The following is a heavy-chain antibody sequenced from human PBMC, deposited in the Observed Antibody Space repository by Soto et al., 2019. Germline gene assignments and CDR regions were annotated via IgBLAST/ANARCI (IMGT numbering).Heavy chain of an antibody. J-gene: IGHJ5*02. CDR2: IYHDGGT. CDR1: GGSISNGNW. CDR3: AREDDTIGSGNWFDP. D-gene: IGHD3-22*01. Sequence: SETLSLTCAVSGGSISNGNWWSWDRQPPGKGLEWIGEIYHDGGTKYNPSLESRVTISIDKSKNQFSRKLNSVTAADTAVYYCAREDDTIGSGNWFDPWGQGTLVSVSS. V-gene: IGHV4-4*02.